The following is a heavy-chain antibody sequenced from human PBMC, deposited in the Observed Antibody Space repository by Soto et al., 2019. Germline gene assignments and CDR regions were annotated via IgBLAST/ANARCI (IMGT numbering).Heavy chain of an antibody. D-gene: IGHD2-15*01. CDR1: GFTFTTYS. V-gene: IGHV3-21*06. Sequence: PGGSLRLSCAASGFTFTTYSLTWVRQAPGKGLEWVASIGSSSNYIYYADSVKGRFTISRDNAKNSLFLQMNSLRAEDTAVYYCAKLQYCSSESCPNYYYVMDVWGQGTTVTVS. J-gene: IGHJ6*02. CDR3: AKLQYCSSESCPNYYYVMDV. CDR2: IGSSSNYI.